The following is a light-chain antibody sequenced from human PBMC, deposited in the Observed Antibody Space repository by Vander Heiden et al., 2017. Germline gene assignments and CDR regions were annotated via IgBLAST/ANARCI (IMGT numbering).Light chain of an antibody. CDR3: QQYYSTPWT. CDR1: RRLLYAGNNKNY. V-gene: IGKV4-1*01. Sequence: DIVMTQSPDSLAVSLGERATINCKSSRRLLYAGNNKNYLAWYRQKLGQPPKLLMYWASTRESGVPDRFTGSGSDTDFTLTISSLQAEDVAVYFCQQYYSTPWTFGQGTKVEFK. CDR2: WAS. J-gene: IGKJ1*01.